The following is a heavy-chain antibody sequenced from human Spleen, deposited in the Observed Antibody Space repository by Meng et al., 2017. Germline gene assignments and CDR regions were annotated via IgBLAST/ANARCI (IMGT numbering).Heavy chain of an antibody. J-gene: IGHJ4*02. D-gene: IGHD4-17*01. CDR2: ISGSGGST. Sequence: GGSLRLSCAASGFTFSSFYMHWIRQAPGKGLEWVSAISGSGGSTYYADSVKGRFTISRDNSKNTLYLQMNSLRAEDTAVHYCAKVRRRVTTLNFDYWGQGTLVTVSS. CDR1: GFTFSSFY. CDR3: AKVRRRVTTLNFDY. V-gene: IGHV3-23*01.